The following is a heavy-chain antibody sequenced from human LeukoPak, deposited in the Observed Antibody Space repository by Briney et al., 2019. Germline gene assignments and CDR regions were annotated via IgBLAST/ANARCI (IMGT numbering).Heavy chain of an antibody. Sequence: SETLSLTCAVYGGSFSGYYWSWIRQPAGKGLEWIGRIYTSGSTNYNPSLKSRVTMSVDTSKNQFSLKLSSVTAADTAVYYCARDSGDSSGYYQSTYNWFDPWGQGTLVTVSS. CDR2: IYTSGST. J-gene: IGHJ5*02. D-gene: IGHD3-22*01. V-gene: IGHV4-4*07. CDR1: GGSFSGYY. CDR3: ARDSGDSSGYYQSTYNWFDP.